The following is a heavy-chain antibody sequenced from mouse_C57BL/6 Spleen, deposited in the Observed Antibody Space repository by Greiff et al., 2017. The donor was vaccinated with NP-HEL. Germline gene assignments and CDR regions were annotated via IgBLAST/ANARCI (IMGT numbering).Heavy chain of an antibody. J-gene: IGHJ4*01. CDR2: IYPGSGST. V-gene: IGHV1-55*01. CDR1: GYTFTSYW. D-gene: IGHD2-2*01. CDR3: AKGDGYDYAMDY. Sequence: QVQLKQPGAELVKPGASVKMSCKASGYTFTSYWITWVKQRPGQGLEWIGDIYPGSGSTNYNEKFKSKATLTVDTSSSTAYMQLSSLTSEDSAVYYCAKGDGYDYAMDYWGQGTSVTVSS.